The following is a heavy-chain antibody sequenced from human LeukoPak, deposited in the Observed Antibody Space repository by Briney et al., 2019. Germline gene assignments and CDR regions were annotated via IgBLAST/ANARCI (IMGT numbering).Heavy chain of an antibody. CDR1: GGSISSGGYY. J-gene: IGHJ5*02. CDR3: ARELPSSGWYHSWFDP. V-gene: IGHV4-30-2*01. Sequence: PSETLSLTCTVSGGSISSGGYYWSWIRQPPGKGLEWIGYIYHSGSTYYNPSLKSRVTISVDRSKNQFSLKLSSVTAADTAVYYCARELPSSGWYHSWFDPWGQGTLVTVSS. CDR2: IYHSGST. D-gene: IGHD6-19*01.